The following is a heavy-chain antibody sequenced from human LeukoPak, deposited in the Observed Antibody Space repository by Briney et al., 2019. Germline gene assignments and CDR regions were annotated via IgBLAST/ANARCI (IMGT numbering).Heavy chain of an antibody. J-gene: IGHJ3*02. CDR3: AKGTGVRTPPPSAWDAFDI. CDR1: GFTFSSYS. D-gene: IGHD4-23*01. V-gene: IGHV3-21*04. Sequence: GGFLRLSCAASGFTFSSYSMNWVRQAPGKGLEWVSSISSSSSYIYYADSVKGRFTISRDGSQNTLFLQMHSLRAEDTAIYSCAKGTGVRTPPPSAWDAFDIWGRGTMVTVSS. CDR2: ISSSSSYI.